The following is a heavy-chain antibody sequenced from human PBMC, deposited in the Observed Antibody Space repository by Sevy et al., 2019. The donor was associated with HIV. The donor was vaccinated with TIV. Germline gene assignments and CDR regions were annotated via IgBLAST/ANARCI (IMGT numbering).Heavy chain of an antibody. J-gene: IGHJ4*02. CDR3: ARLLWFGEISDSQFDY. D-gene: IGHD3-10*01. CDR2: IYYSGST. Sequence: SETLSLTCTVSGGSISSYYWSWIRQPPGKGLEWIGYIYYSGSTNYNPSLKSRVTMSVDTSKNQFSLKLSSVTAADTAVYYCARLLWFGEISDSQFDYWGQGTLVTVSS. CDR1: GGSISSYY. V-gene: IGHV4-59*01.